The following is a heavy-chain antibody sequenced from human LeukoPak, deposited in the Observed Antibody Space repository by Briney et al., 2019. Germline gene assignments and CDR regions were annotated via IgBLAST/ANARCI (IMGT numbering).Heavy chain of an antibody. CDR2: ISGSGGTT. D-gene: IGHD6-19*01. J-gene: IGHJ4*02. V-gene: IGHV3-11*04. Sequence: GGSLRLSCAASGFTFSDYYMSWIRQAPGKGLEWVSYISGSGGTTHYADSVKGRFTISRDNAKKSLYLQMNSLRVEDTAVYYCARGAVAVAGTAFDYWGQGTLVTVSS. CDR3: ARGAVAVAGTAFDY. CDR1: GFTFSDYY.